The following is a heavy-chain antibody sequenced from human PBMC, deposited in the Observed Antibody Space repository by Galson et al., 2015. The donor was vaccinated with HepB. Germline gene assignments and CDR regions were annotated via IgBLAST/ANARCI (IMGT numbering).Heavy chain of an antibody. V-gene: IGHV3-7*03. CDR2: IKTDGSET. CDR1: GFTFNIYW. CDR3: ARAGSGWYGAND. J-gene: IGHJ4*02. Sequence: SLRLSCAGSGFTFNIYWMSWVRQAPGKGLEWVANIKTDGSETNYVDSVKGRFTISRDNAKNSLYLQMNSLTVEDTAVYYRARAGSGWYGANDWSQGTLVTVSS. D-gene: IGHD6-19*01.